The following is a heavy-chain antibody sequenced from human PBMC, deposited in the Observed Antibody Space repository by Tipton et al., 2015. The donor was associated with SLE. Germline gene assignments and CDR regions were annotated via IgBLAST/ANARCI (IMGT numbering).Heavy chain of an antibody. Sequence: GSLRLSCTVSGGSISGYYWSWIRHPPGKGLEWIGYTFDSGTNYSPSLKSRVTISVDTSKNQFSLKVHSVTATDTATYYCARSSFLYRKPPNELDNWGQGTLVTVSS. V-gene: IGHV4-59*08. D-gene: IGHD1-26*01. CDR2: TFDSGT. CDR1: GGSISGYY. CDR3: ARSSFLYRKPPNELDN. J-gene: IGHJ1*01.